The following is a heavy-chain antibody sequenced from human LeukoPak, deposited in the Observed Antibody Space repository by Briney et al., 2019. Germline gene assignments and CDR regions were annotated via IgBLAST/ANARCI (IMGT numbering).Heavy chain of an antibody. Sequence: SETLSLTCAVYGGSFSGYYWSWIRQPPGKGLEWIGEINHSGSTNYNPSLKSRVTISVDTSKNQFSLKLSSVTAADTAVYYCAIDFWSGYYNWFDPWGQGTLVTVSS. V-gene: IGHV4-34*01. CDR1: GGSFSGYY. CDR3: AIDFWSGYYNWFDP. CDR2: INHSGST. D-gene: IGHD3-3*01. J-gene: IGHJ5*02.